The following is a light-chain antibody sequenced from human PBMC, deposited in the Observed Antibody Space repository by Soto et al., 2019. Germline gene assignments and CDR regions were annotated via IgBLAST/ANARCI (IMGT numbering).Light chain of an antibody. V-gene: IGKV1-39*01. CDR1: QRISNY. CDR2: AAS. J-gene: IGKJ5*01. CDR3: QQSYSSPIT. Sequence: DIQMTQSPSSLSASVGARVTITCRASQRISNYLNWYQQKPGKAPKLLIYAASSLQSGVPSRFSGSGSGTDFTLTISSLQPEDFTTYYCQQSYSSPITFGQGTRLEIK.